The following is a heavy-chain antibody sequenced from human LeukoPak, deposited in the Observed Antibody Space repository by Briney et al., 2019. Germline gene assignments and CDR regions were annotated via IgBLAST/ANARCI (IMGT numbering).Heavy chain of an antibody. CDR3: AKDRRACSSSSCYYRFDY. D-gene: IGHD2-2*01. Sequence: PGXSLRLSCAASEFTFSSYAMSWVRQAPGKGLEWVSAISDSGGSTYYADSVKGRFTISRDNSKNTVYLQMNSLRAEDTAVYYCAKDRRACSSSSCYYRFDYWGQGTLVTVSS. CDR1: EFTFSSYA. V-gene: IGHV3-23*01. CDR2: ISDSGGST. J-gene: IGHJ4*02.